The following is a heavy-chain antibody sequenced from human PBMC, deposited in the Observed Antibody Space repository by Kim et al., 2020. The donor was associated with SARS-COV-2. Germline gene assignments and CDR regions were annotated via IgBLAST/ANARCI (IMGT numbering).Heavy chain of an antibody. CDR3: AKCSVAAAGTPGYYYYGMDV. Sequence: RFTISRDNSKNTLYLQMNSLRAEDTAVYYCAKCSVAAAGTPGYYYYGMDVWGQGTTVTVSS. J-gene: IGHJ6*02. D-gene: IGHD6-13*01. V-gene: IGHV3-30*02.